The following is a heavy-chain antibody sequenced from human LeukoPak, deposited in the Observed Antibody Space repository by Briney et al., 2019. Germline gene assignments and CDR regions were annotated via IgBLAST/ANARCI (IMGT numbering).Heavy chain of an antibody. Sequence: PGGSLRLSCVASGFIFSSYPMHWVRQAPGKGLEWVAVISFDGSNEYYADSVKGRFTIYRDNSKNTLYLQMNSLRGEDTAVYYCARDDGSGLRPGDYWGGGRSVTVSS. CDR3: ARDDGSGLRPGDY. V-gene: IGHV3-30-3*01. J-gene: IGHJ4*02. D-gene: IGHD6-19*01. CDR1: GFIFSSYP. CDR2: ISFDGSNE.